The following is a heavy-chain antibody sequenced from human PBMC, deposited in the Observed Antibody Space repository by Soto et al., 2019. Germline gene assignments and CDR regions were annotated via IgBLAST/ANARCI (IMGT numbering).Heavy chain of an antibody. J-gene: IGHJ4*02. CDR3: AKGYCSSTSCMYYFDY. V-gene: IGHV3-23*01. CDR2: ISGSGGST. D-gene: IGHD2-2*01. CDR1: GFTFSSYA. Sequence: GGSLRLSCAASGFTFSSYAMSWVRQAPGKGLEWVSAISGSGGSTYYADSVKGRFTISRDNSKNTLYLQMNSLRAEDTAVYYCAKGYCSSTSCMYYFDYWGQGTLVTVSS.